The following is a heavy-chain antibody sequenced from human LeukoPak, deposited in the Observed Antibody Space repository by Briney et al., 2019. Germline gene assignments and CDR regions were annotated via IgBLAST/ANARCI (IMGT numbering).Heavy chain of an antibody. J-gene: IGHJ4*02. V-gene: IGHV1-8*02. CDR3: AGSSTTVTEIGY. D-gene: IGHD4-17*01. CDR1: GYTFTTYG. Sequence: ASVKVSCKASGYTFTTYGISWVRQAPGQGLEWMGWMNPNSGNTVYAQKFQGRVTMTRETSISTAYMELSSLRSEDTAVYYCAGSSTTVTEIGYWGQGTLVTVSS. CDR2: MNPNSGNT.